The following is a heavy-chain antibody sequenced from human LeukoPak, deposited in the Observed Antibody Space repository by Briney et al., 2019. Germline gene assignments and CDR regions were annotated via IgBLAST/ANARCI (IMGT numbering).Heavy chain of an antibody. CDR1: GGSFSGYY. J-gene: IGHJ4*02. V-gene: IGHV4-34*01. Sequence: SETLSLTCAFYGGSFSGYYWSWIRQPPGKGLEWIGEINHSGGTKYNPSLKSRVTISVDTSKNQFSLKLSSVTAADTAVYYCARARSGSYRLDYWGQGTLVTVSS. D-gene: IGHD1-26*01. CDR2: INHSGGT. CDR3: ARARSGSYRLDY.